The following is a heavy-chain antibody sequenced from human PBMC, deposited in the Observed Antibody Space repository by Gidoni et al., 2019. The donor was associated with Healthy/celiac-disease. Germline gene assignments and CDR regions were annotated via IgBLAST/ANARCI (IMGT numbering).Heavy chain of an antibody. J-gene: IGHJ5*02. CDR1: GGSISSYY. Sequence: QVQLQESGPGLVKPSETLSLTCTVSGGSISSYYWSWIRQPPGKGLEWIGYIYYSGSTNYNPSLKSRVTISVDTSKNQFSLKLSSVTAADTAVYYCACGVGATDVGLPKKSYNWFDPWGQGTLVTVSS. D-gene: IGHD1-26*01. CDR3: ACGVGATDVGLPKKSYNWFDP. CDR2: IYYSGST. V-gene: IGHV4-59*01.